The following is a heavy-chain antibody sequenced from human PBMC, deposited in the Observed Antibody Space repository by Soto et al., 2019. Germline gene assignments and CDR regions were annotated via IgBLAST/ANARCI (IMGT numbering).Heavy chain of an antibody. CDR2: CRCTGDGA. D-gene: IGHD3-3*01. J-gene: IGHJ4*02. Sequence: GGSLRLSCAASRFTFTKYTMSCVRQGPGKALEWLSACRCTGDGAYCADSVKGRFTISRNKSKNSVYLQLNSLRAEDTATYYCAKNKEGFYYFDYWGQGALVTVSS. CDR3: AKNKEGFYYFDY. CDR1: RFTFTKYT. V-gene: IGHV3-23*01.